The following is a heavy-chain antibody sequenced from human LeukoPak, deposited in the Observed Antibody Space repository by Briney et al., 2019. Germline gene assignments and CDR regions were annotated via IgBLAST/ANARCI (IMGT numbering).Heavy chain of an antibody. J-gene: IGHJ4*02. V-gene: IGHV4-34*01. CDR2: INHSGST. CDR1: GGSFSGYY. Sequence: PSETLSLTCAVYGGSFSGYYWSWIPQPPGKGLEWIGEINHSGSTNYNPSLKSRVTISVDTSKNRFSLKLSSVTAADTAVYYCARGYDSSGYYIPIYFDYWGQGTLVTVSS. D-gene: IGHD3-22*01. CDR3: ARGYDSSGYYIPIYFDY.